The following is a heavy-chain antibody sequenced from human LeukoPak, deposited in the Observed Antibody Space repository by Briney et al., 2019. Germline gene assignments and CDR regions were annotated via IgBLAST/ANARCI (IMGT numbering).Heavy chain of an antibody. CDR3: ARGDRTASLVIFDY. J-gene: IGHJ4*02. D-gene: IGHD3-3*02. Sequence: PGGSLRLSCAASGFTFSGYAMSWVRQAPGKGLEWVSAISGSGNYIYYADSVKGRFTISKDNAQNSLYLQMNSLRAVDTAVYYCARGDRTASLVIFDYWGQGTLVTVSS. CDR1: GFTFSGYA. V-gene: IGHV3-21*01. CDR2: ISGSGNYI.